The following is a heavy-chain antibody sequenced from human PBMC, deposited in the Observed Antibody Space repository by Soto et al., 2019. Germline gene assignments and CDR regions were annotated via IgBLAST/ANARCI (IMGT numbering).Heavy chain of an antibody. V-gene: IGHV4-30-2*01. CDR2: IYQCGST. J-gene: IGHJ5*02. D-gene: IGHD6-13*01. CDR3: ARSVAAGTVGDWFGP. CDR1: GGSISSGGYS. Sequence: QLQLQESGSRLVKPSQTLSLTRAVSGGSISSGGYSWSWIRQPPGKGLEWIGYIYQCGSTYYNQSLKSRVTISVDRSKNQFSLKLSSVTAADTAVYYCARSVAAGTVGDWFGPWGQGTLVTVSS.